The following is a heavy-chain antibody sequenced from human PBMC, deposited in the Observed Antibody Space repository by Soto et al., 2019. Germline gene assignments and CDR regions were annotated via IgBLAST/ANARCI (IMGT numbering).Heavy chain of an antibody. V-gene: IGHV1-69*01. CDR1: GGTFSSYA. CDR3: ARLPSQSGSGYSGGDY. CDR2: IIPIFGTA. Sequence: QVQLVQSGAXXKKPGSSVKVSCKASGGTFSSYAISWVRQAPGQGLEWMGGIIPIFGTANYAQKFQGRVTITADESTSTAYMELSSLRSEDTAVYYCARLPSQSGSGYSGGDYWGQGTLVTVSS. J-gene: IGHJ4*02. D-gene: IGHD3-3*01.